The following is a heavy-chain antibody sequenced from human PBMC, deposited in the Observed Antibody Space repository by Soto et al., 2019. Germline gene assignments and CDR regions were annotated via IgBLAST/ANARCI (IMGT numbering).Heavy chain of an antibody. CDR2: IKSKTDGGTT. D-gene: IGHD3-22*01. J-gene: IGHJ4*02. CDR1: GFTFSNAW. V-gene: IGHV3-15*07. Sequence: PGGSLRLSCAASGFTFSNAWMNWVRQAPGKGLEWVGRIKSKTDGGTTDYAAPVKGRFTISRDDSKNTLYLQTNSLKTEDTAVDYCTTDPVTMIVVVPSSGWGQGTLVTVS. CDR3: TTDPVTMIVVVPSSG.